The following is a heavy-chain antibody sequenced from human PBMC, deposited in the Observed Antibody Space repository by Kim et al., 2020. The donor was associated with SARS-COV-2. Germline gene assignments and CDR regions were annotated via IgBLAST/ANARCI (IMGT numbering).Heavy chain of an antibody. V-gene: IGHV3-11*06. J-gene: IGHJ3*02. D-gene: IGHD1-1*01. CDR1: GFTFSDYY. CDR3: AREAVQLEQRGTDAFDI. Sequence: GGSLRLSCAASGFTFSDYYMSWIRQAPGKGLEWVSYISSSSSYTNYADSVKGRFTISRDNAKNSLYLQMNSLRAEDTAVYYCAREAVQLEQRGTDAFDIWGQGTMVTVSS. CDR2: ISSSSSYT.